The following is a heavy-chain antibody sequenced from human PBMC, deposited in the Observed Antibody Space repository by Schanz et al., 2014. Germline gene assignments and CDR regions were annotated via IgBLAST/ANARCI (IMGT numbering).Heavy chain of an antibody. V-gene: IGHV3-30-3*02. J-gene: IGHJ4*02. D-gene: IGHD3-9*01. CDR1: GFTFNNYG. CDR3: AKHVRSLTGNDY. CDR2: MSYDGSNK. Sequence: QVQLVESGGGVVQPERSLRLSCVASGFTFNNYGMHWVRQAPGKGLEWVAVMSYDGSNKYYADSVKGRFIISRDNSKNTLYLQVNSLRAEDTAVYYCAKHVRSLTGNDYWGQGTLVTVSS.